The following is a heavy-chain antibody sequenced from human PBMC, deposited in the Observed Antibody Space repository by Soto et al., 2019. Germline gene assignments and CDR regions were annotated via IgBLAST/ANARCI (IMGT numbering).Heavy chain of an antibody. D-gene: IGHD3-3*01. CDR3: ASLRFLEWLFEGWFDP. V-gene: IGHV4-34*01. J-gene: IGHJ5*02. Sequence: QVQLQQWGAGLLKPSETLSLTCAVYGGSLSGYYWSWIRQPPGKGLEWIGDINHSGSTNYNPSLKSRVTISIDTSKNRFSLKLSSVTAADTAVYYCASLRFLEWLFEGWFDPLGQGTLVSVSS. CDR1: GGSLSGYY. CDR2: INHSGST.